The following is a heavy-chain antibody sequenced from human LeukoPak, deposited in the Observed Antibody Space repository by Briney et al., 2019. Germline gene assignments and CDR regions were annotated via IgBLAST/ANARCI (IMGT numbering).Heavy chain of an antibody. CDR3: ARSFPDFEY. D-gene: IGHD3-16*01. CDR1: GYTFTSYD. CDR2: MTPNSGNT. J-gene: IGHJ4*02. V-gene: IGHV1-8*01. Sequence: GASVKVSCMASGYTFTSYDINWVRQAPGQGLEWMGWMTPNSGNTGYAQKFQGRVTMTRDTSISTAYMELGSLRSEDTAVYYCARSFPDFEYWGQGTLVTVSS.